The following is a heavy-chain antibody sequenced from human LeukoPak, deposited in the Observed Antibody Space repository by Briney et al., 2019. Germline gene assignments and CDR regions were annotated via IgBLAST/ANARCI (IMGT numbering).Heavy chain of an antibody. J-gene: IGHJ4*02. Sequence: PGASLRLSCAASGFAFNSCAMTWVRQSPGKGLEWVSVISDSGDTMLYADSVKGRFTISRDDSKNTLYLQMNSLRAEDTAVYYCAREIVVVPAAMFDYWGQGTLVTVSS. CDR2: ISDSGDTM. D-gene: IGHD2-2*01. V-gene: IGHV3-23*01. CDR1: GFAFNSCA. CDR3: AREIVVVPAAMFDY.